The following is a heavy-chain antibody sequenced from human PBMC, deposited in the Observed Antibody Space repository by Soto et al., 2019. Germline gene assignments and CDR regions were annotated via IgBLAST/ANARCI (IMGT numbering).Heavy chain of an antibody. V-gene: IGHV3-33*01. Sequence: QGQLVESGGGVVQPGRSLRLSCVASGFDFKTYGMHWVRQAPGKGLEWVAVIGFDGTNIHYSDSVRGRFSISRDNSENSVSLQMNSVRVEDTALYYCVRTACVINTCSSRGVRWGQGTLVTV. CDR3: VRTACVINTCSSRGVR. J-gene: IGHJ4*02. CDR1: GFDFKTYG. CDR2: IGFDGTNI. D-gene: IGHD3-22*01.